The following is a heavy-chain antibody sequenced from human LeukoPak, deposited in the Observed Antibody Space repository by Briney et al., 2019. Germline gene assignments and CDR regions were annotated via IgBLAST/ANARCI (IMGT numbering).Heavy chain of an antibody. J-gene: IGHJ4*02. D-gene: IGHD3-22*01. Sequence: GRSLRLSCAASGFTFDDYAMHWVRQAPGKGLEWVSGISWNSGSIGYADSVEGRFTISRDNAKNSLYLQMNSLRAEDTALYYCAKDIGYYDSSGYWDYWGQGTLVTVSS. CDR3: AKDIGYYDSSGYWDY. CDR1: GFTFDDYA. CDR2: ISWNSGSI. V-gene: IGHV3-9*01.